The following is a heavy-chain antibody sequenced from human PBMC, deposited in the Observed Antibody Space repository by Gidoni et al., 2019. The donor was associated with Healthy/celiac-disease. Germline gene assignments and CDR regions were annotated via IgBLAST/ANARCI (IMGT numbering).Heavy chain of an antibody. CDR3: AKDSLGITGTTGGGY. J-gene: IGHJ4*02. Sequence: EVQLLESGGGLVQPGGSLRLSCAASGFTFSSYAMSWVRPAPGKGLEWVSAISGSGGSTYYADSVKGRFTISRDNSKNTLYLQMNSLRAEDTAVYYCAKDSLGITGTTGGGYWGQGTLVTVSS. V-gene: IGHV3-23*01. CDR1: GFTFSSYA. D-gene: IGHD1-7*01. CDR2: ISGSGGST.